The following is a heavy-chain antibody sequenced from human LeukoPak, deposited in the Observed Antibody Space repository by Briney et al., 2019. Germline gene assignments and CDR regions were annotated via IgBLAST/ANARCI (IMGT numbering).Heavy chain of an antibody. D-gene: IGHD6-19*01. V-gene: IGHV5-51*01. Sequence: GESLKISCKGSGYSFTSYWIGWVRQMPGKGLEWMGIIYPGDSDTRYSPSFQGQVTISADKSISTAYLQWSSLKASDTAMYYCARRPWLVPGYYYYGMDVWGQGTTVTVSS. CDR1: GYSFTSYW. CDR3: ARRPWLVPGYYYYGMDV. J-gene: IGHJ6*02. CDR2: IYPGDSDT.